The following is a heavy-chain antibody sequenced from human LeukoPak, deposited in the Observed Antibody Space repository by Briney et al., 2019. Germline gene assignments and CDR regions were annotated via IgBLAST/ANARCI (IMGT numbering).Heavy chain of an antibody. CDR1: GGSISSSSYY. V-gene: IGHV4-39*07. D-gene: IGHD5-12*01. CDR3: ARTTEGYAGGPGYSYYYYMDV. Sequence: SETLSLTCTVSGGSISSSSYYWGWIRQPPGKGLEWIGSIYYSGSTYYNPSLKSRVTISVDTSKNQVSLKLRSVTAADTAVYYCARTTEGYAGGPGYSYYYYMDVWGKGTTVTVSS. CDR2: IYYSGST. J-gene: IGHJ6*03.